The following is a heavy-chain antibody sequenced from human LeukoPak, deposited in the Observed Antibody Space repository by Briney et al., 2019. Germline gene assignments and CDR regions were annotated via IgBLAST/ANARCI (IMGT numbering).Heavy chain of an antibody. V-gene: IGHV4-61*02. Sequence: SETLSLTCTVSGGSISSGSYYWSWIRQPAGKGLEWIGRIYTSGSTNYNPSPKSRVTISVDTSKNQFSLKLSSVTAADTAVYYCARGALDYGDYGDYYYYGMDVWGQGTTVTVSS. D-gene: IGHD4-17*01. CDR3: ARGALDYGDYGDYYYYGMDV. CDR1: GGSISSGSYY. CDR2: IYTSGST. J-gene: IGHJ6*02.